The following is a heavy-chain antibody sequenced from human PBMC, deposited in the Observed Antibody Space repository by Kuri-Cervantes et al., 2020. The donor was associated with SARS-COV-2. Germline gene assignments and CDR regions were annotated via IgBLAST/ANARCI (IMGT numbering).Heavy chain of an antibody. J-gene: IGHJ4*02. CDR3: ARHRVHVYFDY. CDR1: GGSISSYY. CDR2: IYYSGST. Sequence: SETLSLTCTVSGGSISSYYWSWIRQPPGKGLEWIGYIYYSGSTNYNPSLKSRVTISVDTFKNQFSLKLSSVTAADTAVYYCARHRVHVYFDYWGQGTLVTVSS. D-gene: IGHD1-1*01. V-gene: IGHV4-59*08.